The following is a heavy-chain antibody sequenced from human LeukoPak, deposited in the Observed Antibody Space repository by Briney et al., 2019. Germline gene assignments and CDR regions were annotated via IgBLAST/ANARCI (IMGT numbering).Heavy chain of an antibody. Sequence: GGSLRLSCAASGFTFSSYWMHWVRQAPGKGLVWVSRINSDGSSTSYADSVKGRFTISRDNSKNTLYLQMGSLRPEDMAVYYCARDFIFYEILTGYYNLYYFDYWGQGTLVTVSS. J-gene: IGHJ4*02. D-gene: IGHD3-9*01. CDR2: INSDGSST. CDR1: GFTFSSYW. V-gene: IGHV3-74*01. CDR3: ARDFIFYEILTGYYNLYYFDY.